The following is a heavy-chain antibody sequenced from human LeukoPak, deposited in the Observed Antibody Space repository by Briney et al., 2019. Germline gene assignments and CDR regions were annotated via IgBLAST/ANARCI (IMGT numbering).Heavy chain of an antibody. CDR1: GFTFSSYA. Sequence: QPGGSLRLSCAASGFTFSSYAMSWVRQAPGKGLEWVSAISGSGGSTYYADSVKGRFTISRENSKNTLYLQMNSLRAEDTAVYYCAKGPANSRYYFDYWGQGTLVTVSS. D-gene: IGHD2-2*01. V-gene: IGHV3-23*01. J-gene: IGHJ4*02. CDR3: AKGPANSRYYFDY. CDR2: ISGSGGST.